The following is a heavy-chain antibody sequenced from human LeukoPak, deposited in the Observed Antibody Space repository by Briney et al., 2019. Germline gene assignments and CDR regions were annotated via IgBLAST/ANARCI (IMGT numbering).Heavy chain of an antibody. CDR1: GFTFSNAW. V-gene: IGHV3-15*01. Sequence: GGSLRLSCAASGFTFSNAWMSWVRQAPGKGLEWVGRIKSKTDGGTTDYAAPVKGRFTISRDDSKNTLYLQMNSLKTEDTAVYYCANGIAAAVMGPGGYWGQGTLVTVSS. D-gene: IGHD6-13*01. CDR2: IKSKTDGGTT. J-gene: IGHJ4*02. CDR3: ANGIAAAVMGPGGY.